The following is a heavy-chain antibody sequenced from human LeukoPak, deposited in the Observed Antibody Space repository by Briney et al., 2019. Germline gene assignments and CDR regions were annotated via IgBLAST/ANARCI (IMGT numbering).Heavy chain of an antibody. D-gene: IGHD4-11*01. CDR1: GGSISNYY. V-gene: IGHV4-59*01. CDR2: VDHTGST. CDR3: ARGRVSSSTWYSTYYYFFYMDF. J-gene: IGHJ6*03. Sequence: PSETLSLTCSVSGGSISNYYWSWIRQPPGKGLEWIGYVDHTGSTKFNPSLNGRVSISRDTSNNFFSLRLRSVTAADTAVYFCARGRVSSSTWYSTYYYFFYMDFWGKGTTVTVSS.